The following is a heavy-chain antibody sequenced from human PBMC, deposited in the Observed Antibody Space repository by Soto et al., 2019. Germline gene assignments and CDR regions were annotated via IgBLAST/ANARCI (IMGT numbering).Heavy chain of an antibody. Sequence: VQLVESGGGLVQPGGSLRLSCAASEFTFDKYYMTWVRQAPGKGPEWVANIKPDGSEQYYVDSVKGRFTISRDNANNSLYLQMNSLRAEDTAVYFCARGNWNYYYGFDVW. V-gene: IGHV3-7*01. J-gene: IGHJ6*01. CDR3: ARGNWNYYYGFDV. D-gene: IGHD1-20*01. CDR2: IKPDGSEQ. CDR1: EFTFDKYY.